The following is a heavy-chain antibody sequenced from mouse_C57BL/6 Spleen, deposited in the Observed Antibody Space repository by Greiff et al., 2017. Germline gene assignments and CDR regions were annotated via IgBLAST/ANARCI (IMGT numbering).Heavy chain of an antibody. J-gene: IGHJ1*03. D-gene: IGHD2-5*01. CDR3: ARLRTIVTTGYFDV. Sequence: QVQLQQPGAELVKPGASVKMSCKASGYTFTSYWITWVKQRPGQGLEWIGDIYPGSGSTNYNEKFKSKATLTVDKSSSTAYMQLSSLTSEDSAVYYCARLRTIVTTGYFDVWGTGTTVTVSS. CDR2: IYPGSGST. V-gene: IGHV1-55*01. CDR1: GYTFTSYW.